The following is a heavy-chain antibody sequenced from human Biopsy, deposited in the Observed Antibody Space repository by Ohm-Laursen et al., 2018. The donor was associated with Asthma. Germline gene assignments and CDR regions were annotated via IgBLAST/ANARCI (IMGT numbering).Heavy chain of an antibody. D-gene: IGHD6-13*01. Sequence: GTLSLTCIVSPGSINVYYWNWIRQFPGKGLEWIGYVHSSGSTRFNPSLKSRVTVSVDTSVDQVSLKLSSVSAADTAIYYCARATSTWSQSGPHFFDHWGPGTLVTVSS. CDR1: PGSINVYY. CDR3: ARATSTWSQSGPHFFDH. V-gene: IGHV4-59*01. CDR2: VHSSGST. J-gene: IGHJ5*02.